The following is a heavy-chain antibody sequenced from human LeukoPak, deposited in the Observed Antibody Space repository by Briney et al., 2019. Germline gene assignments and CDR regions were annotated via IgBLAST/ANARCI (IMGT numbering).Heavy chain of an antibody. V-gene: IGHV4-4*07. J-gene: IGHJ3*02. Sequence: SETLSLTCTVSGGSISSYYWSWIRQPAGKGLEWIGRIYTSGSTNYNPSLKSRVTISVDTSKNQFSLKLSSVTAADTAVYYCARSISWNDAFDIWGQGTMVTVSS. CDR2: IYTSGST. CDR1: GGSISSYY. CDR3: ARSISWNDAFDI. D-gene: IGHD1-1*01.